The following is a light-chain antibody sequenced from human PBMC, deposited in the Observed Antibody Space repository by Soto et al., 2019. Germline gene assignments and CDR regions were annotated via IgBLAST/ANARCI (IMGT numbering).Light chain of an antibody. J-gene: IGLJ2*01. CDR2: EVS. V-gene: IGLV2-14*01. CDR1: SSDVGGSNY. CDR3: TSYTSSTDVV. Sequence: QSALTQPASVSGSPGQSITISCTGASSDVGGSNYVSWYQQYPGKAPKLMIYEVSNRPSGVSSRFSGSKSGKTASLTISGLQAEDEADYYCTSYTSSTDVVFGGGTKLTVL.